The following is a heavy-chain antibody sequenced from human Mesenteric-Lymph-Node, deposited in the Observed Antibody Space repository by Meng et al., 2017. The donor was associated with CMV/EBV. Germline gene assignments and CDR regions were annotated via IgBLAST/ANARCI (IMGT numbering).Heavy chain of an antibody. Sequence: VDSVSSYSYYWRLIRQPPGKTLKWIGYIYHSGSTNYNPSLKSRVTISVDTSKNQFSLRLSSVTAADTAVYYCARDPYSGSGSGAFDYWGQGTLVTVSS. J-gene: IGHJ4*02. CDR2: IYHSGST. CDR1: VDSVSSYSYY. D-gene: IGHD3-10*01. CDR3: ARDPYSGSGSGAFDY. V-gene: IGHV4-61*01.